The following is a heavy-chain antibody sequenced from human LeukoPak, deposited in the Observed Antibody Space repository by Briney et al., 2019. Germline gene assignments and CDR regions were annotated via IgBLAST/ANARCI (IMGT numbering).Heavy chain of an antibody. J-gene: IGHJ4*02. D-gene: IGHD5-18*01. V-gene: IGHV3-30*02. CDR3: ARADWDTAMIDY. CDR2: IRNDGSNK. Sequence: GGSLRLSCVASGFTFSSNGMHWVRQAPGKGLEWVAFIRNDGSNKYYVDSVKGRFTIYRDNSKNTLYLQMNSLRAEDTAVYYCARADWDTAMIDYWGQGTLVTVSS. CDR1: GFTFSSNG.